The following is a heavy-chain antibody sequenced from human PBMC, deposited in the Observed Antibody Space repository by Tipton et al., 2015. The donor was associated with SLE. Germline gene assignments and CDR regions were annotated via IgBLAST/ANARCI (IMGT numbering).Heavy chain of an antibody. CDR1: GYSISGGYY. V-gene: IGHV4-38-2*02. CDR3: ARAQQWLDGGFDY. Sequence: TLSLTCTVSGYSISGGYYWGWIRQSPGKGLEWIGSIYYSGSTYYNPSLKSRVTISVDTSKNQFSLKLSSVTAADTAVYYCARAQQWLDGGFDYWGQGTLVTVSS. D-gene: IGHD6-19*01. J-gene: IGHJ4*02. CDR2: IYYSGST.